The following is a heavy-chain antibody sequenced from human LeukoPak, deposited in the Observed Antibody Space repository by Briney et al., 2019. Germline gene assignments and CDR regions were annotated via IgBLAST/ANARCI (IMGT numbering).Heavy chain of an antibody. CDR1: GYTFTDYY. D-gene: IGHD2-2*01. CDR2: INPNSGGT. V-gene: IGHV1-2*02. Sequence: ASVKVSCKASGYTFTDYYIHWVRQAPGQGLEWMGWINPNSGGTYFSQKFQGRVTMTGDTSISTAYLEVSRLRSDDTAVYYCARGDCATTSCYVQDYWGLGTLVTVSS. CDR3: ARGDCATTSCYVQDY. J-gene: IGHJ4*02.